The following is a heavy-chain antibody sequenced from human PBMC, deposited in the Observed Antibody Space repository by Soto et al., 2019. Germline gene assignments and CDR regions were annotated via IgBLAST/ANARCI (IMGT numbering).Heavy chain of an antibody. CDR2: MNPNSGNT. Sequence: ASVKVSCKASGYTFTSYDINWVRQATGQGLEWMGWMNPNSGNTGYAQKFQGRVTMTRNTSISTAYMELSSLRSEDTAVYYCARGPVVVVPADPAFDYWGQGTLVTVSS. V-gene: IGHV1-8*01. CDR3: ARGPVVVVPADPAFDY. J-gene: IGHJ4*02. CDR1: GYTFTSYD. D-gene: IGHD2-2*01.